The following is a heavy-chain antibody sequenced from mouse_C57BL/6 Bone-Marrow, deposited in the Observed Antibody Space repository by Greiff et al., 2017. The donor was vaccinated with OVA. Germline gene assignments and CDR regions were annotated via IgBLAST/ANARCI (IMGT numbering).Heavy chain of an antibody. CDR3: ARVSDYRVVAY. Sequence: QVQLQQSGAELVKPGASVKMSCKASGYTFTSYWITWVKQRPGQGLEWIGDIYPGSGSTNYNEKFKSKATLTVDTSSSTAYMQLSSLTSEDSAVYYCARVSDYRVVAYWGQGTLVTVSA. CDR2: IYPGSGST. V-gene: IGHV1-55*01. J-gene: IGHJ3*01. CDR1: GYTFTSYW. D-gene: IGHD2-4*01.